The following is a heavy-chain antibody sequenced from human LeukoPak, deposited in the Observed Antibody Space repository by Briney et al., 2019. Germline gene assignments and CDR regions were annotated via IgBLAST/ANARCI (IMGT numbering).Heavy chain of an antibody. Sequence: SETLSLTCTVSGGSISSSSYYWGWIRQPPGKGLEWIGGLYYSGSTYYNPSLKSRVIISVDTSKNQFSLKLSSVTAADTAMYYCARLAYCSGGSCYSYYFDYWGQGTLVTVPS. D-gene: IGHD2-15*01. CDR2: LYYSGST. J-gene: IGHJ4*02. CDR3: ARLAYCSGGSCYSYYFDY. CDR1: GGSISSSSYY. V-gene: IGHV4-39*01.